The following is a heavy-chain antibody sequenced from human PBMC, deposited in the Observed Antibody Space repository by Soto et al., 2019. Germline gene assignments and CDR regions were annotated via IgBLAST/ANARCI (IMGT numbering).Heavy chain of an antibody. V-gene: IGHV4-4*02. Sequence: SETLSLTCAVSGGSISSSNWWSWVRQPPGKGLEWIGEIYHSGSTNYNPSLKSRVTISMDKSKNQFSLKLNSVTAADPAVYYCAGNQNFYDSSVYYYWAQGTLVPVSS. CDR1: GGSISSSNW. D-gene: IGHD3-22*01. CDR2: IYHSGST. CDR3: AGNQNFYDSSVYYY. J-gene: IGHJ4*02.